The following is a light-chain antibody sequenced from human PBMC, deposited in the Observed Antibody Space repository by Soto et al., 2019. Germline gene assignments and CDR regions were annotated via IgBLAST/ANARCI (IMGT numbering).Light chain of an antibody. CDR2: GPS. CDR1: QSVSSSY. CDR3: QQYGSSLYT. Sequence: EIVLTQSPGTLSLSPGERATLSCRASQSVSSSYLAWYQQKPGQAPRLLIYGPSSRAPGIPDRFSGSGSGTDFTLTISRLEPEDFAVYYWQQYGSSLYTFGQGTKLEIK. J-gene: IGKJ2*01. V-gene: IGKV3-20*01.